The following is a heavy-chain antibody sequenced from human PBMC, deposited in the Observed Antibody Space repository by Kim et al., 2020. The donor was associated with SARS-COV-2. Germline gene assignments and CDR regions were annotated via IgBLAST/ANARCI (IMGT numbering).Heavy chain of an antibody. CDR1: GYDFKSNG. CDR2: ISTEHGNT. Sequence: ASVKVSCKTSGYDFKSNGINWVRQAPGQGLEWMGWISTEHGNTNYARNLQDRVTLTTDTSTNTAYMELRSLTSDDTAVYYCNVARGSFDHWGQGSLVTVS. CDR3: NVARGSFDH. D-gene: IGHD3-10*01. V-gene: IGHV1-18*01. J-gene: IGHJ4*02.